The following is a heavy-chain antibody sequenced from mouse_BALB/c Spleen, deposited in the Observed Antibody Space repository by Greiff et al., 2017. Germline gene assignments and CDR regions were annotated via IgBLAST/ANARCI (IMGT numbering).Heavy chain of an antibody. V-gene: IGHV14-3*02. Sequence: VQLQQSGAELVKPGASVKLSCTASGFNIKDTYMHWVKQRPEQGLEWIGRIDPANGNTKYDPKFQGKATITADTSSNTAYLQLSSLTSEDTAVYYCASTVVDPYYAMDYWGQGTSVTVSS. J-gene: IGHJ4*01. D-gene: IGHD1-1*01. CDR1: GFNIKDTY. CDR2: IDPANGNT. CDR3: ASTVVDPYYAMDY.